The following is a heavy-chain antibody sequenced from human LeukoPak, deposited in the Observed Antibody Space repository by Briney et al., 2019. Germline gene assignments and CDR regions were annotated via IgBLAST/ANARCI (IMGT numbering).Heavy chain of an antibody. CDR1: GFTFSSYS. CDR2: ISSSSTI. J-gene: IGHJ3*02. Sequence: GGSLRLSCAASGFTFSSYSMNWVRQAPGKGLEWVSYISSSSTIYYADSVKSRFTISRDNAKNSLYLQMNSLRAEDTAVYYCAREAGTGAFDIWGQGTMVTVSS. CDR3: AREAGTGAFDI. V-gene: IGHV3-48*04. D-gene: IGHD6-19*01.